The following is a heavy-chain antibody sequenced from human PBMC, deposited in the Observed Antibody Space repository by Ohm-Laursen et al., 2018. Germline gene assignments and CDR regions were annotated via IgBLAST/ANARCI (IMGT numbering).Heavy chain of an antibody. CDR1: GYTFTSYD. J-gene: IGHJ4*02. V-gene: IGHV1-8*01. CDR2: MNPNSGNT. D-gene: IGHD6-6*01. Sequence: SVKVSCKASGYTFTSYDINWVRQATGQGLEWMGWMNPNSGNTGYAQKFQGRVTMTRNTSISTAYMELGSLRSEDTAVYYCARGGSSSYYFDYWGQGTLVTVSS. CDR3: ARGGSSSYYFDY.